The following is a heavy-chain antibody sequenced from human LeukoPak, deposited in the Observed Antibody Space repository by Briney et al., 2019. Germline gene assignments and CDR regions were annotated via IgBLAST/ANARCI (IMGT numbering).Heavy chain of an antibody. V-gene: IGHV1-2*04. D-gene: IGHD2-21*02. CDR2: IDPNSGGT. Sequence: ASVKVSCKASGYTFTGYYMHWVRQAPGQGLEWMGWIDPNSGGTNYAQKFQGWVTMTRDTSISTAYMELSRLRSDDTAVYYCARTAEDAFDIWGQGTMVTVSS. CDR3: ARTAEDAFDI. J-gene: IGHJ3*02. CDR1: GYTFTGYY.